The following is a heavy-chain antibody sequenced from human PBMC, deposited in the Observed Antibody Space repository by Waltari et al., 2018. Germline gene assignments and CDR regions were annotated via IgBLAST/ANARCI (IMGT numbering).Heavy chain of an antibody. CDR2: IYYIGST. CDR3: ARRYYYDSINWYFDL. D-gene: IGHD3-22*01. J-gene: IGHJ2*01. Sequence: QVQLQESGPGLVKPSQTLSLTCTVSGGSLSSGGYYWSWIRQHPGKGLEWIGYIYYIGSTDDNPSLKSRVTISVDTSKNQFSLKLSSVTAADTAVYYCARRYYYDSINWYFDLWGRGTLVTVSS. CDR1: GGSLSSGGYY. V-gene: IGHV4-31*03.